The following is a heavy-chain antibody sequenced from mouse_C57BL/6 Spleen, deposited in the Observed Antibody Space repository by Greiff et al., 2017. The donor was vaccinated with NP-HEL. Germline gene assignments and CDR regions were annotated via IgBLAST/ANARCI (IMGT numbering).Heavy chain of an antibody. J-gene: IGHJ4*01. Sequence: QVQLKQSGPELVKPGASVKISCKASGYSFTSYYIHWVKQRPGQGLEWIGWIYPGSGNTKYNEKFKGKATLTADTSSSTAYMQLSSLTSEDSAVYYCARDSSGWYAMDYWGQGTSVTVSS. CDR1: GYSFTSYY. CDR3: ARDSSGWYAMDY. V-gene: IGHV1-66*01. CDR2: IYPGSGNT. D-gene: IGHD3-2*02.